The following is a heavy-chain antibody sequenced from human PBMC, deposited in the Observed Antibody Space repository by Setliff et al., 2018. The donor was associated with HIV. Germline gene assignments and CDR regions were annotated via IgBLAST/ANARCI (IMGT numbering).Heavy chain of an antibody. V-gene: IGHV4-59*08. CDR1: RGSISRYY. D-gene: IGHD3-22*01. CDR3: ARHSITLVVGVPERDDAFDI. J-gene: IGHJ3*02. CDR2: IYYTGTT. Sequence: LSLTCTVSRGSISRYYWSWIRQPPGKGLEWIGYIYYTGTTKYNPSLKSRVTMSVDTSKNQLSLKLSSVTAADTAVYYCARHSITLVVGVPERDDAFDIWGQGTMVTVSS.